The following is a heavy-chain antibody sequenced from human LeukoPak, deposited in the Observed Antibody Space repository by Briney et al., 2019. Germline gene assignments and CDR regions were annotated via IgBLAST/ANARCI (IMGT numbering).Heavy chain of an antibody. J-gene: IGHJ3*02. Sequence: SQTLSLTCTVSGGSISSGSYYWSWTRQPAGKGLEWIGRIYTSGSTNYNPSLKSRVTISVDTSKNQFSLKLSSVTAADTAVYYCARGLPGPEDAFDIWGQGTMVTVSS. CDR2: IYTSGST. CDR3: ARGLPGPEDAFDI. V-gene: IGHV4-61*02. CDR1: GGSISSGSYY.